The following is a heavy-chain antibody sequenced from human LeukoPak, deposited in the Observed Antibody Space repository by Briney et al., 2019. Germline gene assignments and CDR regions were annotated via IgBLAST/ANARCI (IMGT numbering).Heavy chain of an antibody. Sequence: GGSLRLSCAVSGFTFSDHFVDWVRQAPGKGLEWVGRSKNKAYSYNIEYAASVKGRFTISRDDSKNSLYLQMNFLISEDTAVYYCARDRRSVVPATADAFDIWGQGTMVTVSS. CDR2: SKNKAYSYNI. V-gene: IGHV3-72*01. D-gene: IGHD2-2*01. CDR1: GFTFSDHF. J-gene: IGHJ3*02. CDR3: ARDRRSVVPATADAFDI.